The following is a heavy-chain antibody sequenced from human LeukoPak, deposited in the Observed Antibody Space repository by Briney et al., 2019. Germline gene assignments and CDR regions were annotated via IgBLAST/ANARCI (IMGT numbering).Heavy chain of an antibody. V-gene: IGHV4-61*05. D-gene: IGHD3-10*01. J-gene: IGHJ3*02. CDR3: ARPGYGSGTYGAFDI. Sequence: PSETLSLTCTVSGGSISSTSYYWGWIRQPPGKGLEWIGYIYYTGISNSNPSLKSRVTISVDTSKNQFSLKLSSLTAADTAVYYCARPGYGSGTYGAFDIWGQGTTVTVSS. CDR2: IYYTGIS. CDR1: GGSISSTSYY.